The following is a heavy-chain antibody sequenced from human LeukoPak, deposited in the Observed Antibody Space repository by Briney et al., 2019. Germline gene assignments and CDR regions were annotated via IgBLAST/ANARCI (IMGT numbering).Heavy chain of an antibody. Sequence: GRSLRLSCAASGFTFSSYGMHWVRQAPGKGLEWVAVISYDGSNKYYADSVKGRFTISRDNSKNTLSLQMNSLRAEDTAVYYCAKDRGYSYGAFDYWGQGTLVTVSS. V-gene: IGHV3-30*18. CDR3: AKDRGYSYGAFDY. CDR1: GFTFSSYG. D-gene: IGHD5-18*01. J-gene: IGHJ4*02. CDR2: ISYDGSNK.